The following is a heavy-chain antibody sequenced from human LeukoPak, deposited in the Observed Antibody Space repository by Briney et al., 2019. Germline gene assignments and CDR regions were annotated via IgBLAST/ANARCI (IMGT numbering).Heavy chain of an antibody. CDR1: GGSISSTVSY. J-gene: IGHJ4*02. Sequence: TSETLSLTCIVSGGSISSTVSYWGWVRQPPGKGLEWIGSIHYSGSTYYIPSLKSRITISLDMSKNQYSLKLTSVTAADTAVYYCARESHYGSGPVCDYWGQGTLVTVSS. CDR3: ARESHYGSGPVCDY. CDR2: IHYSGST. D-gene: IGHD3-10*01. V-gene: IGHV4-39*07.